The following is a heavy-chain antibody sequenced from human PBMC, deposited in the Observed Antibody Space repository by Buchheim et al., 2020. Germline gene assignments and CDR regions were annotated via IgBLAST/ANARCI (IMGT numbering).Heavy chain of an antibody. CDR2: ISSSSGNI. D-gene: IGHD6-6*01. V-gene: IGHV3-48*01. Sequence: EVQLVESEGGLVQPGGSLRLSCAASGFIFSSYSMNWVRQAPGKGLEWVSYISSSSGNIYYADSVKGRFTISRDNAKNSLYLQMSSLSAEDTAVYYCARMRYSSSSRYFDYWAQGTL. CDR3: ARMRYSSSSRYFDY. CDR1: GFIFSSYS. J-gene: IGHJ4*02.